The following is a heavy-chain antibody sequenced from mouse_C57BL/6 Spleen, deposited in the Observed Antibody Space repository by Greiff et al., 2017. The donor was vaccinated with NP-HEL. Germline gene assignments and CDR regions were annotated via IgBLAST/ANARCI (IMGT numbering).Heavy chain of an antibody. CDR2: IWRGGST. CDR3: AKNYGSSSYAMDY. CDR1: GFSLTSYG. J-gene: IGHJ4*01. V-gene: IGHV2-5*01. D-gene: IGHD1-1*01. Sequence: QVQLKESGPGLVQPSQSLSITCTVSGFSLTSYGVHWVRQSPGKGLEWLGVIWRGGSTDYNAAFMSRLSITKDNSKSQVFFKMNSLQADDTAIYYCAKNYGSSSYAMDYWGQGTSVTVSS.